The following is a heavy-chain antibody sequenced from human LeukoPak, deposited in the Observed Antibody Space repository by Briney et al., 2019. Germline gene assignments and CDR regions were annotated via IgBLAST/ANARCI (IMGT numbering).Heavy chain of an antibody. D-gene: IGHD4-17*01. V-gene: IGHV4-30-2*01. CDR2: IYHSGST. CDR1: GGSISSGGYS. Sequence: SQTLSVTCAVSGGSISSGGYSWSWIRQPPGTGLEWIGYIYHSGSTYYNPSLKSRVTISVDRSKNQFSLKLSSVTAADTAVYYCASYYGDYVGWFDPWGQGTLVTVSS. J-gene: IGHJ5*02. CDR3: ASYYGDYVGWFDP.